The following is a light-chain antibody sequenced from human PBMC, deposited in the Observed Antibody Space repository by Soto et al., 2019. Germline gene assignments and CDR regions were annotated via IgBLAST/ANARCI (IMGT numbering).Light chain of an antibody. Sequence: DIQMTQSPSSVSASVGGRVTITCRASQGIGSWLAWYQHKPGQAPKLLISGASSLQSGVPSRFSGSGSGTEFTLTISDLQPEDFVNYYCQQVNSFPLTFGGGTMVEVK. CDR3: QQVNSFPLT. J-gene: IGKJ4*01. CDR1: QGIGSW. V-gene: IGKV1-12*01. CDR2: GAS.